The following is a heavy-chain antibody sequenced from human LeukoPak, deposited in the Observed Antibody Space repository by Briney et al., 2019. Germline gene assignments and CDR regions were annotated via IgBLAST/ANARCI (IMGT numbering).Heavy chain of an antibody. CDR1: GGSFSGYY. J-gene: IGHJ6*02. CDR3: ARDMVVAATPPWHYYYGMDV. D-gene: IGHD2-15*01. CDR2: INHSGST. V-gene: IGHV4-34*01. Sequence: SETLSLTCAVYGGSFSGYYWSWIRQPPGKGLEWIGEINHSGSTNYNPSLKSRVTISVDTSKNQFSLKLSSVTAADTAVYYCARDMVVAATPPWHYYYGMDVWGQGTTVTVSS.